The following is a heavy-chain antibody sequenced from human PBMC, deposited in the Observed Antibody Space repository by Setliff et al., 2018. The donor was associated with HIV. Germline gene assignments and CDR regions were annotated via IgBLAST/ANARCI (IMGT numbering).Heavy chain of an antibody. Sequence: SETLSLTCTVSGGSISSHYWSWIRQPPGRGLEWIGYIYYSGSTNYNPSLKSRVTISVDTSKNQFSLKLSSVTAADTAVYYCARDRGSSYYYYYYMDVWGKGTTVTVSS. CDR3: ARDRGSSYYYYYYMDV. V-gene: IGHV4-59*11. CDR1: GGSISSHY. J-gene: IGHJ6*03. CDR2: IYYSGST. D-gene: IGHD6-6*01.